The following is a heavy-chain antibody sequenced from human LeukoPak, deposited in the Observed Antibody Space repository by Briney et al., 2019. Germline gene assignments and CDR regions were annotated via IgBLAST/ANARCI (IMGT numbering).Heavy chain of an antibody. D-gene: IGHD1-14*01. V-gene: IGHV3-21*01. J-gene: IGHJ4*02. CDR3: ASRSLYSRAAVATNDY. Sequence: PGGSLRLSCAASGFTFSSYSMNWVRQAPGKGLEWVSSISSSSSYIYYADSVKGRFTISRDNAKNSLYLQMNSLRAEDTAVYYCASRSLYSRAAVATNDYWGQGTLVTVSS. CDR1: GFTFSSYS. CDR2: ISSSSSYI.